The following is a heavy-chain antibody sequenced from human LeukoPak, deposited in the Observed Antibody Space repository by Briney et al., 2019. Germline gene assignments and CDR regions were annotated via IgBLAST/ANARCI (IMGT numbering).Heavy chain of an antibody. Sequence: PGGSLRLSCAASGFTLSSYAMSWVRQGPGKGLEWVSAISVSGNTYHADSVKGRFTISRDRPKNTLYLQMNSLRAEDTAVYYCAKDQWKYYYGSGKVLDYWGQGTLVTVSS. CDR1: GFTLSSYA. V-gene: IGHV3-23*01. CDR2: ISVSGNT. D-gene: IGHD3-10*01. CDR3: AKDQWKYYYGSGKVLDY. J-gene: IGHJ4*02.